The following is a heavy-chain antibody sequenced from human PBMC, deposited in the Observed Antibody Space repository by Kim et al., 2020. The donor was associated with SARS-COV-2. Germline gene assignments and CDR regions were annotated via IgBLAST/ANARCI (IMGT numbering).Heavy chain of an antibody. J-gene: IGHJ6*02. CDR3: AKVRARLLGYYYYGMDV. Sequence: GESLRLSCAASGFTFSSYAMSWVRQAPGKGLEWVSAISGSGGSTYYADSVKGRFTISRDNSKNTLYLQMNSLRAEDTAVYYCAKVRARLLGYYYYGMDVWGQGTTVTVSS. D-gene: IGHD2-8*02. CDR2: ISGSGGST. V-gene: IGHV3-23*01. CDR1: GFTFSSYA.